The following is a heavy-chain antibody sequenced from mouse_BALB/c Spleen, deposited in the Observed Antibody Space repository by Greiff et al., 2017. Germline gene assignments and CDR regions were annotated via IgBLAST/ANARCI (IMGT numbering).Heavy chain of an antibody. D-gene: IGHD1-1*01. Sequence: EVQRVESGGGLVQPGGSRKLSCAASGFTFSSFGMHWVRQAPEKGLEWVAYISSGSSTIYYADTVKGRFTISRDNPKNTLFLQMTSLRSEDTAMYYCASSGSSYPFDYWGQGTTLTVSS. CDR1: GFTFSSFG. CDR3: ASSGSSYPFDY. J-gene: IGHJ2*01. CDR2: ISSGSSTI. V-gene: IGHV5-17*02.